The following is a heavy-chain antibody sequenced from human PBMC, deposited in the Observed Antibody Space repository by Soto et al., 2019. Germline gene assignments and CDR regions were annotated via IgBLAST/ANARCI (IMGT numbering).Heavy chain of an antibody. V-gene: IGHV4-61*01. CDR2: IYYSGTT. D-gene: IGHD5-12*01. Sequence: SETLSLTCTVSGCSVSSGSYYWSWIRQPPGKGLEWIGYIYYSGTTNYNPSLKGRVTISVDTSENQFSLKLSSVTAADTAVYYCARDGRGYSGYSCDYWGQGTLVTVSS. J-gene: IGHJ4*02. CDR1: GCSVSSGSYY. CDR3: ARDGRGYSGYSCDY.